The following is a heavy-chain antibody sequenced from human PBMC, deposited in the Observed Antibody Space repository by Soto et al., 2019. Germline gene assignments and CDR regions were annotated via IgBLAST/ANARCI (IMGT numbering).Heavy chain of an antibody. CDR3: AKDSGPNYYYYYGMDV. V-gene: IGHV3-23*01. D-gene: IGHD2-15*01. J-gene: IGHJ6*02. CDR1: GFTFSNYA. Sequence: GGSLRLSCAASGFTFSNYAMSWVRQAPGKGLEWVSTISGSGGSTYYADSVKGRFTISRDNSKNTLYLQMNSLRAEDTAVYYCAKDSGPNYYYYYGMDVWGQGTTVTVSS. CDR2: ISGSGGST.